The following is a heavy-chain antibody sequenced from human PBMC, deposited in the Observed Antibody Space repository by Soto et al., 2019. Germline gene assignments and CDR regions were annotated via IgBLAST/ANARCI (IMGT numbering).Heavy chain of an antibody. V-gene: IGHV3-23*01. CDR2: ISANGANR. CDR1: GSTFDSPYSHA. D-gene: IGHD2-8*01. Sequence: GGSRRLSWAAAGSTFDSPYSHAMSWVRQSPGKGPEWVSTISANGANRHYAESLQARFSISKHASRNTLHLHMNTLSPAPTPTYFCVSSVSAHFDYWGQGPPVTVSS. CDR3: VSSVSAHFDY. J-gene: IGHJ4*02.